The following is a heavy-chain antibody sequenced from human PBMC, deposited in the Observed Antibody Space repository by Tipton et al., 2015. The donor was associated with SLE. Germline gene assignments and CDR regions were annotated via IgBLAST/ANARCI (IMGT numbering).Heavy chain of an antibody. J-gene: IGHJ4*02. D-gene: IGHD1/OR15-1a*01. V-gene: IGHV3-23*04. CDR2: ISGGGGST. Sequence: QLVQSGGGLIQSGGSLRLSCATSGFTFSSYALSWVRRAPGKGLEWVSAISGGGGSTYYADFVKGRFSIPIDKSKKTLFLQMNSLRVDDTATYYCAKFEKTTDFYLDSWGQGTLVSVSS. CDR1: GFTFSSYA. CDR3: AKFEKTTDFYLDS.